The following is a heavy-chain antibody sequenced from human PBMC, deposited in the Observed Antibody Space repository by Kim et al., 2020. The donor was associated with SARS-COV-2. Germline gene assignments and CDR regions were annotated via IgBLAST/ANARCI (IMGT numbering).Heavy chain of an antibody. V-gene: IGHV3-23*01. CDR1: GFTFSSYA. Sequence: GGSLRLSCAASGFTFSSYAMSWVRQAPGKGLEWVSAISGSGGSTYYADSVKGRFTISRDNSKNTLYLQMNSLRAEDTAVYYCAKVKEDIVVVPAAFRYGIRRPKNKNYGMDVWGQGTTVTVSS. D-gene: IGHD2-2*01. CDR2: ISGSGGST. J-gene: IGHJ6*02. CDR3: AKVKEDIVVVPAAFRYGIRRPKNKNYGMDV.